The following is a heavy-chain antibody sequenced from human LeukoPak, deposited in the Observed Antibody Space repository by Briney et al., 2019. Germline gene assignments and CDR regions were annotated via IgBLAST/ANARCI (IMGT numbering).Heavy chain of an antibody. CDR1: GYTFSGYY. CDR3: ARDQNYYGSGSPIDY. J-gene: IGHJ4*02. D-gene: IGHD3-10*01. Sequence: ASVKVSCKASGYTFSGYYMHWVRQAPGQGLEWMGWINPNSGVTNYAQKFQGRVTMTRDTSISTAYMELSRLRSDDTAVYYCARDQNYYGSGSPIDYWGQGTLVTVSS. V-gene: IGHV1-2*02. CDR2: INPNSGVT.